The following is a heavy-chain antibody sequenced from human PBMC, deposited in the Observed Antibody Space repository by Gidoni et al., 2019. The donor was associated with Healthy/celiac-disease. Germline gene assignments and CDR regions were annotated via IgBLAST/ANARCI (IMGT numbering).Heavy chain of an antibody. Sequence: QVQLVQSGAEVKKPGSSVKVSCKASGGTFSSYASSWVRQAPGQGLEWMGGIIPIFGTANYAQKFQGRVTITADESTSTAYMELSSLRSEDTAVYYCARVEGAVAGTVYYYGMDVWGQGTTVTVSS. V-gene: IGHV1-69*01. CDR1: GGTFSSYA. D-gene: IGHD6-19*01. J-gene: IGHJ6*02. CDR2: IIPIFGTA. CDR3: ARVEGAVAGTVYYYGMDV.